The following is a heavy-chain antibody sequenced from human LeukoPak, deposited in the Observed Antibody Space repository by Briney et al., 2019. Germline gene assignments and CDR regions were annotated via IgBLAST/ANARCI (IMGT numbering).Heavy chain of an antibody. D-gene: IGHD3-9*01. CDR1: GGSISSGGYS. J-gene: IGHJ4*02. Sequence: SETLSLTCAVSGGSISSGGYSWSWIRQPPGKGLEWIGYIYHSGSTYYNPSLKSRVTISVDRSKNQFSLKLSSVTAADTAVYYCASSYYDTFDYWGQGTLVTVSS. V-gene: IGHV4-30-2*01. CDR2: IYHSGST. CDR3: ASSYYDTFDY.